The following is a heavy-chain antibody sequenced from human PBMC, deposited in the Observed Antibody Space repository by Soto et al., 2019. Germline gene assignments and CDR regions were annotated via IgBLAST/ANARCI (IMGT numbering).Heavy chain of an antibody. Sequence: EVQLVESGGGLVQPGGSLRLSCAASGFTFSSYWMHWVRQAPGKGLVWVSRINSDGSSTSYADSVKGRFTISIDNAKNTLYLQMNSLRAEDTAVYYCAREHDCGGDCYDYYGMDVWGQGTTVTVSS. V-gene: IGHV3-74*01. CDR3: AREHDCGGDCYDYYGMDV. CDR1: GFTFSSYW. CDR2: INSDGSST. D-gene: IGHD2-21*02. J-gene: IGHJ6*02.